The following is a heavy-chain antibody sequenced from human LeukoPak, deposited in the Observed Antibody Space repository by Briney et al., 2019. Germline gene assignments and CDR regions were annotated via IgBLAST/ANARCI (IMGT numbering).Heavy chain of an antibody. J-gene: IGHJ4*02. CDR1: GGSISSYY. V-gene: IGHV4-59*01. CDR3: ASSVVRVDSSGWPFDY. D-gene: IGHD6-19*01. Sequence: PSQTLSLTCTVSGGSISSYYWSWIRQPPAKGLEWSGYIYYSGSTNYNPSLKSRVTISVDTSKNQFSLKLSSVTAADTAVYYCASSVVRVDSSGWPFDYWGQGTLVTVSS. CDR2: IYYSGST.